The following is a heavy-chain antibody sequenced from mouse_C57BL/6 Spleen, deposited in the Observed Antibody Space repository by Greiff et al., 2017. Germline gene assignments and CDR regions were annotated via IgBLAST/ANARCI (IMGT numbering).Heavy chain of an antibody. D-gene: IGHD2-3*01. CDR2: IDPSDSYT. V-gene: IGHV1-69*01. J-gene: IGHJ1*03. CDR1: GYTFPSSW. CDR3: ARRDGYYGWYFDV. Sequence: VQLQQPGAELVMPGASVKLSCKASGYTFPSSWMPWVKQRPGQGLEWIGEIDPSDSYTNYNQKFKGKSTLTVDKSSSTAYMQLSSLTSEDSAVYYCARRDGYYGWYFDVWGTGTTVTVSS.